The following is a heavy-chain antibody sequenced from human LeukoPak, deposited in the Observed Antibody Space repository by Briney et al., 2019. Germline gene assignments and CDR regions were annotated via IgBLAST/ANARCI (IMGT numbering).Heavy chain of an antibody. D-gene: IGHD5-24*01. CDR3: ARGLDGHGTFDY. Sequence: PSETLSLTCTVSGGSISSYYWTWIRQPAGKGLEWIGRIYARGTSNYNPSLRSRVTISADKSKNQFSLRLSSVTAADTAVYYCARGLDGHGTFDYWGQGTLVTVSS. J-gene: IGHJ4*02. CDR2: IYARGTS. CDR1: GGSISSYY. V-gene: IGHV4-4*07.